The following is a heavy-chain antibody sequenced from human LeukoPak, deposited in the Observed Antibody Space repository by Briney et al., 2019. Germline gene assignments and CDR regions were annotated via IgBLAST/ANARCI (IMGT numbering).Heavy chain of an antibody. CDR3: ASGYYSGWYIPYY. D-gene: IGHD6-19*01. Sequence: AGGSLRLSCAASGFTFSTSWMIWVRQAPGKGLEWVANIKEDGSETYYVASVKARSTISRDNAKNSLYLQMNSLRAEDTAVYYCASGYYSGWYIPYYWGQGTLVTVSS. CDR2: IKEDGSET. CDR1: GFTFSTSW. V-gene: IGHV3-7*01. J-gene: IGHJ4*02.